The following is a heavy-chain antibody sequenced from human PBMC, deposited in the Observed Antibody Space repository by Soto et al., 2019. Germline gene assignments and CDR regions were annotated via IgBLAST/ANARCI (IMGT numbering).Heavy chain of an antibody. D-gene: IGHD3-3*01. CDR1: GGTFSSYA. CDR2: IIPIFGTA. J-gene: IGHJ2*01. V-gene: IGHV1-69*06. CDR3: ARQRFLEWLLEWYFDL. Sequence: QVQLVQSGAEVKKPGSSVKVSYKASGGTFSSYAISWVRQAPGQGLEWMGGIIPIFGTANYAQKFQGRVTITADKSTSTAYMELSSLRSEDTAVYYCARQRFLEWLLEWYFDLWGRGTLVTVSS.